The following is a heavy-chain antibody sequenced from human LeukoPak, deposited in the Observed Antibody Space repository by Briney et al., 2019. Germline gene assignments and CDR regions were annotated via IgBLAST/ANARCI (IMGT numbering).Heavy chain of an antibody. CDR1: GFTFSSYA. D-gene: IGHD3-9*01. J-gene: IGHJ4*02. CDR3: AKGRLDWLSLDY. CDR2: ISGRGGST. V-gene: IGHV3-23*01. Sequence: PGGSLRLSCAASGFTFSSYAMSWVRQAPGKGLEWVSAISGRGGSTYYADSVKGRFTISRDNSKNTLYLQMNSLRAEDTAVYYCAKGRLDWLSLDYWGQGTLVTVSS.